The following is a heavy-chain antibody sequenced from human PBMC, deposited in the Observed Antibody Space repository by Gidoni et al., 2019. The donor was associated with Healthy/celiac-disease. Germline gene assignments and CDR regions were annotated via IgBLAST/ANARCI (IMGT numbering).Heavy chain of an antibody. V-gene: IGHV3-23*01. J-gene: IGHJ3*02. CDR3: AKAETYYYDSSIGGAFDI. CDR2: ISGSGGST. Sequence: EVQLLESGGGLVQPGGSLRLSCAAAGFTFSSYARSWVRQTPGKGLEWVSAISGSGGSTYYADSVKGRFTISRDNSKNTLYLQMNSLRAEDTAVYYCAKAETYYYDSSIGGAFDIWGQGTMVTVSS. D-gene: IGHD3-22*01. CDR1: GFTFSSYA.